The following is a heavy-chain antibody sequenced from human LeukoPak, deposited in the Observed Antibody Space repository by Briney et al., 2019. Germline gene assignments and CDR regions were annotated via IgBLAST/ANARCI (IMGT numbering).Heavy chain of an antibody. CDR2: INHSGST. CDR1: GSFXXXY. J-gene: IGHJ4*02. V-gene: IGHV4-34*01. D-gene: IGHD5-12*01. CDR3: AGGTRYSGYEGY. Sequence: GSFXXXYWSWIRQPPGKGLEWIGEINHSGSTNYNPSLKSRVTISVDTSKNQFSLKLSSVTAADTAVYYCAGGTRYSGYEGYWGQGTLVTVSS.